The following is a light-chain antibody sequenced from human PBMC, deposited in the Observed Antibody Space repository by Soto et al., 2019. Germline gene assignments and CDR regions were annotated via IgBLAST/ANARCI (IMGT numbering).Light chain of an antibody. J-gene: IGKJ5*01. Sequence: EIVLTQSPGTLSLSPGERATLSCRASQSVRNSYLAWYQQKPGQAPRLLMSGGSSRSTGIPDRFSGNGSGTDFTLTISRLEPEDFAVYYCQQYGNSPQITFGQGTRLEIK. CDR3: QQYGNSPQIT. V-gene: IGKV3-20*01. CDR2: GGS. CDR1: QSVRNSY.